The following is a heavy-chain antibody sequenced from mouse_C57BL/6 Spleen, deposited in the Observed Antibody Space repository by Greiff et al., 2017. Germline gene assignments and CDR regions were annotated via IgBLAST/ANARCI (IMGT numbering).Heavy chain of an antibody. Sequence: DVKLVESGGGLVQPGGSLKLSCAASGFTFSDYGMAWVRQAPRKGPEWVAFISNLAYSIYYADTVTGRFTISRENAKNTLYLEMSSLRSEDTAMYYCARRDYGSGFAYWGQGTLVTVSA. CDR3: ARRDYGSGFAY. CDR1: GFTFSDYG. D-gene: IGHD1-1*01. CDR2: ISNLAYSI. V-gene: IGHV5-15*04. J-gene: IGHJ3*01.